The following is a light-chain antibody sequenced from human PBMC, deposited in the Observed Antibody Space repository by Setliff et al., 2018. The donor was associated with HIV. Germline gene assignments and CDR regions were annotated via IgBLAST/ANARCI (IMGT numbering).Light chain of an antibody. V-gene: IGLV2-23*02. CDR2: EVS. J-gene: IGLJ1*01. CDR3: CSYADGATHV. CDR1: SSNVGSYNL. Sequence: QSALTQPASVSGSPGQSITISCIGTSSNVGSYNLVSWYQQKPGKAPKLIIFEVSQRPSGISNRFSGSRSGNMASLTISGLQAEDEADYYCCSYADGATHVFGIGTKVTVL.